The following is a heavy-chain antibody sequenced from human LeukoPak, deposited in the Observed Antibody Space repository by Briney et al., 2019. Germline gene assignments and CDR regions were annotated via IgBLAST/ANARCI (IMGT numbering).Heavy chain of an antibody. CDR2: IASKTDGGAT. Sequence: GGSLRLSCSASGLTVTNAWMDWVRQAPGEGLDWVGRIASKTDGGATDYAAPVKGRFTISRDDSKNTLNLQMNSLKTEDTAVYYCTTGIRGDWGQGTLVTVSS. CDR1: GLTVTNAW. CDR3: TTGIRGD. J-gene: IGHJ4*02. V-gene: IGHV3-15*07. D-gene: IGHD3-10*01.